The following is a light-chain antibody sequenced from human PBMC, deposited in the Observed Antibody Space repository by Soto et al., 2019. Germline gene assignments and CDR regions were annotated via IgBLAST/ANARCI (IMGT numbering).Light chain of an antibody. V-gene: IGLV2-23*01. J-gene: IGLJ2*01. CDR3: CSYAGSNIVV. CDR2: EGI. Sequence: QSVLTQPASVSGSPGQSITISCTVSNSDVGTYNLVSWYRQYPGKAPQLMIYEGIKRPSGVSNRFSGSKSGNTASLRISGLQAEDEADYYCCSYAGSNIVVFGGGTKLTVL. CDR1: NSDVGTYNL.